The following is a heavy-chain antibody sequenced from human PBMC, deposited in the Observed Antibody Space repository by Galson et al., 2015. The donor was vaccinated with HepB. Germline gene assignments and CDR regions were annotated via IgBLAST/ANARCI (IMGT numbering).Heavy chain of an antibody. D-gene: IGHD3-10*01. CDR2: ISSSSSTI. CDR1: GFTFSSYS. Sequence: SLRLSCAASGFTFSSYSMNWVRQAPGKGLEWVSYISSSSSTIYYADSVKGRFTISRDNAKNSLYLQMNSLRAEDTAVYYCARDQDRITKVRGAPDYWGQGTLVTVSS. V-gene: IGHV3-48*04. J-gene: IGHJ4*02. CDR3: ARDQDRITKVRGAPDY.